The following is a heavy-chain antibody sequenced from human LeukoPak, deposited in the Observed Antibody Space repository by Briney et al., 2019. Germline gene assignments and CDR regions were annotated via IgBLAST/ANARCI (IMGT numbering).Heavy chain of an antibody. CDR2: IHYKGST. CDR1: GESINGHY. D-gene: IGHD2-8*02. V-gene: IGHV4-59*08. J-gene: IGHJ4*02. Sequence: SETLSLTCTISGESINGHYWSWIRQPPGKRLEWIGDIHYKGSTNYNLSLKSRVTISVDTSKNHLSLNLTSVLAADTAIYYCARRDTGWNYCDYWGQGILVTVSS. CDR3: ARRDTGWNYCDY.